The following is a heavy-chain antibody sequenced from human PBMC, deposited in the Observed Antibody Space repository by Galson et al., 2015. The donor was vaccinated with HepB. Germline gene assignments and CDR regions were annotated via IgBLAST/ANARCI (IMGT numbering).Heavy chain of an antibody. V-gene: IGHV3-15*01. CDR2: IRSKTDGETT. D-gene: IGHD3-22*01. Sequence: SLRLSCAASGFTFTNAWMTWVRQAPGKGLQWVGRIRSKTDGETTDYAAPVKGRFIISRDDSKNTLYLQLNSLKTEDTAVYYCATGSRYFFDASGYTEYWGQGTLVTVSS. CDR1: GFTFTNAW. CDR3: ATGSRYFFDASGYTEY. J-gene: IGHJ4*02.